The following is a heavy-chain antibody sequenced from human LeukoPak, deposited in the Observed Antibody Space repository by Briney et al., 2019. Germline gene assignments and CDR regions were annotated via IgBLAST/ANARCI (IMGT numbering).Heavy chain of an antibody. CDR3: ARSGYSYFYGMDV. J-gene: IGHJ6*02. D-gene: IGHD5-18*01. Sequence: ASVKVSCKASGYTFTSYGISWVRQAPGQGLEWREWMTAYNGNTNYAQKLQGRVTMTTDTSTSTAYMELRSLRSDDTAVYYCARSGYSYFYGMDVWGQGTTVTVSS. CDR1: GYTFTSYG. V-gene: IGHV1-18*01. CDR2: MTAYNGNT.